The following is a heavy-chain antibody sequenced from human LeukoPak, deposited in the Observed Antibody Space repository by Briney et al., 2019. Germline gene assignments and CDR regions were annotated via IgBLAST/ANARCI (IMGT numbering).Heavy chain of an antibody. Sequence: GASVKVSCKASGYTFTGYYMHWVRQAPGQGLEWMGWINPHSGKTGYAQKFQGRVTMTTDTSASTAYMELSSLRSEDTAVYYCARSSSHYGDYKVDPWGQGTLVTVSS. CDR1: GYTFTGYY. V-gene: IGHV1-8*02. CDR3: ARSSSHYGDYKVDP. CDR2: INPHSGKT. D-gene: IGHD4-17*01. J-gene: IGHJ5*02.